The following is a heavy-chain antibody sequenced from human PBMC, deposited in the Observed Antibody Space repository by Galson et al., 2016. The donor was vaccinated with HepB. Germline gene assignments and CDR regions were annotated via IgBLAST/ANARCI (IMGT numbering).Heavy chain of an antibody. J-gene: IGHJ4*02. CDR2: ISHDGNNY. CDR1: GFNFSHYG. D-gene: IGHD2-21*02. V-gene: IGHV3-30*18. CDR3: AKGMVVTAILDF. Sequence: SLRLSCAASGFNFSHYGMQWVRQAPGKGLEWVATISHDGNNYFYADSKKGRFTISRDNSKNTVYLLMNSLRGEDTAVYYCAKGMVVTAILDFWGQGTLVTVSS.